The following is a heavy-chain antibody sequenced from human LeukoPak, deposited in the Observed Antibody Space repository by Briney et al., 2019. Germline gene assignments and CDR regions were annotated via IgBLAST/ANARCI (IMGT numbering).Heavy chain of an antibody. CDR3: AREDYYGSGTRTGFDP. J-gene: IGHJ5*02. Sequence: ASVKVSCKASGYTFTGYYMHWVRQAPGQGLEWMGIINPSGGSTSYAQKFQGRVTMTRDTSTSTVYMELSSLRSEDTAVYYCAREDYYGSGTRTGFDPWGQGTLVTVSS. D-gene: IGHD3-10*01. V-gene: IGHV1-46*01. CDR2: INPSGGST. CDR1: GYTFTGYY.